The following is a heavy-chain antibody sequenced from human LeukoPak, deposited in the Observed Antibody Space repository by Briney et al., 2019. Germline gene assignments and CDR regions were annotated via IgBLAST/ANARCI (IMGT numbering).Heavy chain of an antibody. CDR3: AKVRSDYYDILTGNYNPLFDY. V-gene: IGHV3-23*01. CDR2: IRGSGGGT. J-gene: IGHJ4*02. CDR1: GFTFSSNA. Sequence: GASLRLSCAASGFTFSSNAMSWVRQAPGKGLEWVSAIRGSGGGTYYADSVKGRFTISRDNSKNTLYLQMNSLRAEDTAVYYCAKVRSDYYDILTGNYNPLFDYWGQGTLVTVPS. D-gene: IGHD3-9*01.